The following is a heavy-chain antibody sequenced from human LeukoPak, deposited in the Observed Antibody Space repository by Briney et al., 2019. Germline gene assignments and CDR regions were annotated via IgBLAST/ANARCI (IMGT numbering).Heavy chain of an antibody. V-gene: IGHV3-23*01. CDR3: AKKSRDGYNPFDY. J-gene: IGHJ4*02. CDR2: ISSGGESP. D-gene: IGHD5-24*01. Sequence: GGSLRLSCAASGFIFSRYAMSWVRQAPGKGLEWVCGISSGGESPYYADSVRGRFTISRDNSKNTLYPEINSLRAEDMAVYSCAKKSRDGYNPFDYLGQGTLVTVSS. CDR1: GFIFSRYA.